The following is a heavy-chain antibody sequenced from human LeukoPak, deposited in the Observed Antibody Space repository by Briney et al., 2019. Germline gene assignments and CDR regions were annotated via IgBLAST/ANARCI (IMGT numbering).Heavy chain of an antibody. J-gene: IGHJ3*02. V-gene: IGHV4-30-4*01. CDR3: ARDPRYFDFLPCRCFGVLDI. Sequence: SETLSLTCTVSGGSISSGDYYWSWIRQPPGKGLEWIGYIYYSGSTYYNSSLKSRVTISVDTSKNQFALKLSSVTAADTAVYYCARDPRYFDFLPCRCFGVLDIGGQGTMVTVSS. CDR1: GGSISSGDYY. CDR2: IYYSGST. D-gene: IGHD3-9*01.